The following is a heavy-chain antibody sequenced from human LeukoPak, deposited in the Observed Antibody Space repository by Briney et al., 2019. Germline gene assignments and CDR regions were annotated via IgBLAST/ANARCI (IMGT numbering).Heavy chain of an antibody. J-gene: IGHJ3*02. V-gene: IGHV4-59*08. CDR1: GGSISSYY. Sequence: SETLSLTCTVSGGSISSYYWSWIRQPPGQGLEWIGFIVYSGSTNYNPSLKSRVTISIDTSNNQLSLKLSSVTAADTTVYYCARHREMDSYEAFDMWGQGTMVTVSS. D-gene: IGHD5-24*01. CDR2: IVYSGST. CDR3: ARHREMDSYEAFDM.